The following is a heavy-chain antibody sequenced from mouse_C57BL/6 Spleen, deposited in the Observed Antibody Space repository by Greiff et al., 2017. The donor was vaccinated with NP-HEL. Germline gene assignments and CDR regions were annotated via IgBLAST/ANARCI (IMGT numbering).Heavy chain of an antibody. CDR3: ARDGGHYAMDY. J-gene: IGHJ4*01. D-gene: IGHD3-3*01. CDR2: ISYSGST. V-gene: IGHV3-1*01. CDR1: GYSITSGYD. Sequence: VQLQQSGPGMVKPSQSLSLTCTVTGYSITSGYDWHWIRHFPGNKLEWMGYISYSGSTNYNPSLKSRISITHDTSKNHFFLKLNSVTTEDTATYYCARDGGHYAMDYWGQGTSVTVSS.